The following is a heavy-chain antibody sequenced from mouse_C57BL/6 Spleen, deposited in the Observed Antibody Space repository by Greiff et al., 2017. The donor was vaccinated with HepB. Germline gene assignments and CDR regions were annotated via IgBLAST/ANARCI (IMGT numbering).Heavy chain of an antibody. CDR2: IYPGDGDT. J-gene: IGHJ2*01. CDR1: GYAFSSSW. Sequence: QVQLQQSGPELVKPGASVKISCKASGYAFSSSWMNWVKQRPGKGLEWIGRIYPGDGDTNYNGKFKGKATLTADKSSSTAYMQLSSLTSEDSAVYFCAGLRDYFDYWGQGTTLTVSS. CDR3: AGLRDYFDY. V-gene: IGHV1-82*01. D-gene: IGHD2-4*01.